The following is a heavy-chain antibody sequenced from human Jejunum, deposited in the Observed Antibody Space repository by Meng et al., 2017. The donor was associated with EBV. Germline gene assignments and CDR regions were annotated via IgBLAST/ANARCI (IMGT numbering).Heavy chain of an antibody. CDR1: GGSISDNDW. CDR2: IYHGGGT. V-gene: IGHV4-4*02. Sequence: QVQLPGSGPGLEKPSGTLSLTCVVSGGSISDNDWWSWVRQPPGKGLEWLGEIYHGGGTNYNPSLESRVTISVDKSKNQFSLKLNSVTVADTAVYYCAGNGYYALEYWGPGILVTASS. J-gene: IGHJ4*02. CDR3: AGNGYYALEY. D-gene: IGHD3-22*01.